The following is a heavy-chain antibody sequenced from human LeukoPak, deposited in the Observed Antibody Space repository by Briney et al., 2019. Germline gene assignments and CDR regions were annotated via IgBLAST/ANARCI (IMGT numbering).Heavy chain of an antibody. CDR1: GGSISSGDYY. J-gene: IGHJ6*03. D-gene: IGHD6-6*01. CDR3: ARHPRVQYSSSSRDYYYYYYMDV. V-gene: IGHV4-30-4*08. Sequence: PSETLSLTCTVSGGSISSGDYYWSWIRQPPGKGLEWIGYIYYSGSTYYNPSLKSRVTISVDTSKNQFSLKLSSVTAADMAVYYCARHPRVQYSSSSRDYYYYYYMDVWGKGTTVTVSS. CDR2: IYYSGST.